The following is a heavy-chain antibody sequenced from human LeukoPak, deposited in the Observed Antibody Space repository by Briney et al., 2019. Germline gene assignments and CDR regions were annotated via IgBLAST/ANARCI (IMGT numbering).Heavy chain of an antibody. V-gene: IGHV1-18*01. D-gene: IGHD3-22*01. CDR3: ARDYSYDSSGYYSTANDAFDI. CDR1: GYTFTSYG. CDR2: ISAYNGNT. Sequence: GASVKVSCKASGYTFTSYGISWVRQAPGQGLERMGWISAYNGNTNYAQKLQGRVTMTTDTSTSTAYMELRSLRSDDTAVYYCARDYSYDSSGYYSTANDAFDIWGQGTMVTVSS. J-gene: IGHJ3*02.